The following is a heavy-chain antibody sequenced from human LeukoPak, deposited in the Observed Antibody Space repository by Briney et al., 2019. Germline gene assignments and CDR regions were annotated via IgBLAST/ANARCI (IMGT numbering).Heavy chain of an antibody. CDR1: GYSFTNNW. J-gene: IGHJ4*02. CDR3: ARQQYSLYYYDY. V-gene: IGHV5-51*01. Sequence: GESLKISCKGFGYSFTNNWIAWVRQMPGKGLEWMGIIYPADSDARYSPSFQGQVTISADKSISTTYLQWSSLKASDTAISYCARQQYSLYYYDYWGQGTLVTVSS. D-gene: IGHD5-18*01. CDR2: IYPADSDA.